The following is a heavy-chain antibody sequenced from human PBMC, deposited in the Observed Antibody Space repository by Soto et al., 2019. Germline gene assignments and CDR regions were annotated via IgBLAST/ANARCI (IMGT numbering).Heavy chain of an antibody. CDR2: ISGSGGST. D-gene: IGHD3-22*01. Sequence: EVQLLESGGGLVQPGGSLRLSCAASGFTFSSYAMSWVRQAPGKGLEWVSAISGSGGSTYYADSVKGRFTISRDNSKNTLYLQLNSLRAEDTTVYYCAKDQYYYDSSGYNYFDYWGQGTLVTVSS. CDR1: GFTFSSYA. J-gene: IGHJ4*02. CDR3: AKDQYYYDSSGYNYFDY. V-gene: IGHV3-23*01.